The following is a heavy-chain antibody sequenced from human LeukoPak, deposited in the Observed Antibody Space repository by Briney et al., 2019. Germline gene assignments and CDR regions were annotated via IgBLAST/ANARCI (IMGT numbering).Heavy chain of an antibody. J-gene: IGHJ5*02. Sequence: SETLSLTCTVSGGSISSYYWSRIRQPPGKGLEWIGYMYYSGSPTYNPSLKSRVTISIDASKNHFSLTLSSVTAADTAVYYCARQSAAGTNNWFDPWGQGTLVTVSS. V-gene: IGHV4-59*08. CDR1: GGSISSYY. CDR2: MYYSGSP. D-gene: IGHD6-13*01. CDR3: ARQSAAGTNNWFDP.